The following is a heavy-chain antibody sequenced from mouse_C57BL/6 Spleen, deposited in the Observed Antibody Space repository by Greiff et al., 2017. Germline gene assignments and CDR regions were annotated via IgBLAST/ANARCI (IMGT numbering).Heavy chain of an antibody. D-gene: IGHD1-1*01. V-gene: IGHV2-9-1*01. CDR1: GFSLTSYA. J-gene: IGHJ1*03. Sequence: VQLKESGPGLVAPSQSLSITCTVSGFSLTSYAISWVRQPPGKGLEWLGVIWTGGGTNYNSALKSRMSISKANSKSQVFLKMNSLQTDDTARYYCARIEGITTVVDWYYDVWGTGTTVTVSS. CDR3: ARIEGITTVVDWYYDV. CDR2: IWTGGGT.